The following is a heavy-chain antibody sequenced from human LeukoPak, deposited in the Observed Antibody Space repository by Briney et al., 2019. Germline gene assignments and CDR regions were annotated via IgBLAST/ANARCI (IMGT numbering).Heavy chain of an antibody. D-gene: IGHD2-15*01. CDR2: INHSGST. Sequence: SETLSLTCAVYGGSFSGYYWSWIRQPPGKGLEWIGEINHSGSTNYSPSLKSRVTISVDTSKNQFSLKLSSVTAADTAVYYCARDARGCSGGSCYSWYYYYGMDVWGQGTTVTVSS. CDR1: GGSFSGYY. CDR3: ARDARGCSGGSCYSWYYYYGMDV. J-gene: IGHJ6*02. V-gene: IGHV4-34*01.